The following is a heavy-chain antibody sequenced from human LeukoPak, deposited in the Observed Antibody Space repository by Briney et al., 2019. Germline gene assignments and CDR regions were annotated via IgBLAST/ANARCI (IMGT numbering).Heavy chain of an antibody. CDR2: INTDGSST. D-gene: IGHD3-3*01. V-gene: IGHV3-74*01. CDR3: ASGLTYYDFWSGFT. Sequence: GGSLRLSCAASGFTFSSYWMHWVRQAPGKGLVWVSRINTDGSSTSYADSVKGRFTISGDNAKNTLYLQMNGLRAEDTAVYYCASGLTYYDFWSGFTWGQGTLVTVSS. J-gene: IGHJ5*02. CDR1: GFTFSSYW.